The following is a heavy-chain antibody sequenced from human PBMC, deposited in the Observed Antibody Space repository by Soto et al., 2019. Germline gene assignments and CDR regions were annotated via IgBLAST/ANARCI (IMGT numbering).Heavy chain of an antibody. CDR2: IYYSGST. V-gene: IGHV4-31*03. CDR1: GGSISSGGYY. J-gene: IGHJ5*02. Sequence: SETLSLTCTVSGGSISSGGYYWSWIRQHPGKGLEWIGYIYYSGSTYYNPSLKSRVTISVDTSKNQFSLKLSSVTAADTAVYYCARVEGRDYDFWSGYIGNWFDPWGQGTLVTAPQ. D-gene: IGHD3-3*01. CDR3: ARVEGRDYDFWSGYIGNWFDP.